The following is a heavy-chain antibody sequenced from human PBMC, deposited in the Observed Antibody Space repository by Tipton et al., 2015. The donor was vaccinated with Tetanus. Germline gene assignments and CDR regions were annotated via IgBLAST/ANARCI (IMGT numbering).Heavy chain of an antibody. CDR1: GFTFGDHA. CDR2: ISWNSGNI. Sequence: AASGFTFGDHAMHWVRQVPGKGLEWVSGISWNSGNIGYADSVKGRFTISRDNAKNSLYLQMNGLRAEDTALYYCAKDLLRYSDWLGYPPGWGALDVWGQGTTVTVSS. J-gene: IGHJ6*02. V-gene: IGHV3-9*01. CDR3: AKDLLRYSDWLGYPPGWGALDV. D-gene: IGHD3-9*01.